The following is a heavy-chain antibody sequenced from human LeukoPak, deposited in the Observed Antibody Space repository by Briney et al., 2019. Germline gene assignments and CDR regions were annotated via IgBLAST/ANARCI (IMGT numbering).Heavy chain of an antibody. CDR1: GFTVSRNY. CDR3: ARADYYDSRGWCFDL. Sequence: GGPLRLSCAASGFTVSRNYMSWVRQAPGKGLEWVSVIYSGGSTYYADSVKGRFTISRDNSKNTLYLQMNSLRAEDTAVYYCARADYYDSRGWCFDLWGRGTLVTVSS. V-gene: IGHV3-53*01. J-gene: IGHJ2*01. CDR2: IYSGGST. D-gene: IGHD3-22*01.